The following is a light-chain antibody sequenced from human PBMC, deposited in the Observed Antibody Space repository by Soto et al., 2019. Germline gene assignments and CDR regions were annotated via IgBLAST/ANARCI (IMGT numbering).Light chain of an antibody. J-gene: IGLJ2*01. CDR3: SSYTSSSTVV. CDR1: SRDFGGYNY. V-gene: IGLV2-14*01. CDR2: EVS. Sequence: QSALTQPASVSGSPGQSITISCTGTSRDFGGYNYVSWYQQHPGKAPKLMIYEVSNRPSGVSNRFSGSKSDNTASLTISGLQAEDEADYYCSSYTSSSTVVFGGGTKVTVL.